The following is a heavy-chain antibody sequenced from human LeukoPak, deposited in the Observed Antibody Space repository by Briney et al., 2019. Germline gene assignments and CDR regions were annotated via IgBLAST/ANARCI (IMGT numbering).Heavy chain of an antibody. V-gene: IGHV1-24*01. CDR2: FDPEDGET. D-gene: IGHD3-22*01. Sequence: GASVKVSCKVSGYTLTELSIHWVRQAPGKGLEWMGGFDPEDGETIYAQKFQGRVTMTEDTSTDTAYMELSSLRSGDTAVYYCARYDSSGYYYHYWGQGTLVTVSS. J-gene: IGHJ4*02. CDR1: GYTLTELS. CDR3: ARYDSSGYYYHY.